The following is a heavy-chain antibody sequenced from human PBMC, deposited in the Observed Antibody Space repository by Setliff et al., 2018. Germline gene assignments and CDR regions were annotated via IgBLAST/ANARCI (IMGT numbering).Heavy chain of an antibody. J-gene: IGHJ5*02. V-gene: IGHV3-49*04. CDR2: IRSKAYGGTT. Sequence: GGSLRLSCAASGFTVSSNYMSWVRQAPGKGLEWVGFIRSKAYGGTTAYAASVKGRFTISRDDSKSIAYLQMNSLKTEDTAVYYCTRRGSTSTNWFDPWGQGTLVTVSS. CDR1: GFTVSSNY. D-gene: IGHD2-2*01. CDR3: TRRGSTSTNWFDP.